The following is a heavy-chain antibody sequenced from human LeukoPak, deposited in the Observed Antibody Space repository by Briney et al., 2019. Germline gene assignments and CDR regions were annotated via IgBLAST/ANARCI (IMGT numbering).Heavy chain of an antibody. CDR2: INHSGST. J-gene: IGHJ3*02. CDR1: CVSISSSSYY. CDR3: ARGIAEQQRGAFDI. D-gene: IGHD6-13*01. Sequence: SETLYLTCTVSCVSISSSSYYWGWIRQPPGQGLEWIGEINHSGSTIYSPSLKSRLTISVDTSKTQFSLKLSSVTAADTAVYYCARGIAEQQRGAFDISGQGKMVTVSS. V-gene: IGHV4-39*07.